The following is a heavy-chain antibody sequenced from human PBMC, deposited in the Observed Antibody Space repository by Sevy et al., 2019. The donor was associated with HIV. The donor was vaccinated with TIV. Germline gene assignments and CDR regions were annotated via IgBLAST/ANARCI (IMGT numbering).Heavy chain of an antibody. V-gene: IGHV4-59*12. CDR3: ARLRWDVVDAPGATPWCYFDS. J-gene: IGHJ4*02. D-gene: IGHD2-2*02. Sequence: SETLSLTCSVSGDSINNYYRSWIRQPPGKGLEWIGYTSYSGTTNYSPSLKSRVDISVDTSMHHFSLKINSVTAADTAVYYCARLRWDVVDAPGATPWCYFDSWGQGILVTVSS. CDR1: GDSINNYY. CDR2: TSYSGTT.